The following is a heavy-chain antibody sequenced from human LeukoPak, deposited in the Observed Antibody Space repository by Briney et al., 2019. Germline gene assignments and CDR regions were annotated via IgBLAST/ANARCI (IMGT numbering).Heavy chain of an antibody. D-gene: IGHD3-22*01. Sequence: GESLRLSCAASGFAVSSNYMSWVRQAPGKGLEWVSGISGSGDNTYYADSVKGRFTISRDNSKNTLYVQVNSLGTEDTAAYYCAKGSYYDSSGSFYFDYWGQGTLVTVSS. V-gene: IGHV3-23*01. CDR3: AKGSYYDSSGSFYFDY. CDR1: GFAVSSNY. CDR2: ISGSGDNT. J-gene: IGHJ4*02.